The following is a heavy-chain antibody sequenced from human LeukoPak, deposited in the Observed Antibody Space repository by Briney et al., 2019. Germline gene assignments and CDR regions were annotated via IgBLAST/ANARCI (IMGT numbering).Heavy chain of an antibody. D-gene: IGHD5-18*01. J-gene: IGHJ4*02. V-gene: IGHV4-4*02. Sequence: SETLSLTCAVSGGSISSSNWWGWVRQPPGKGLEWIGEIYHSGSTNYNPSLKSRVTISVDKSKNQFSLKLSSVTAADTAVYYCARYSYGLLAFDYWGQGTLVTVSS. CDR2: IYHSGST. CDR3: ARYSYGLLAFDY. CDR1: GGSISSSNW.